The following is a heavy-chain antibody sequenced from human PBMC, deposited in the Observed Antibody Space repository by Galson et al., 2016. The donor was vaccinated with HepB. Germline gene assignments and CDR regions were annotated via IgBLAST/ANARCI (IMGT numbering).Heavy chain of an antibody. CDR1: GFIFSNFW. J-gene: IGHJ4*02. D-gene: IGHD3-3*01. V-gene: IGHV3-74*01. CDR3: ARDSGDSWSGYSAYYDY. CDR2: IDIDGSGI. Sequence: SLRLSCAVSGFIFSNFWMHWVRQAPGKGLVWVARIDIDGSGIRYAESVKGRFTISRDNSKNTLYLQMSSLRAEDTAVYYCARDSGDSWSGYSAYYDYWGQGTLVNV.